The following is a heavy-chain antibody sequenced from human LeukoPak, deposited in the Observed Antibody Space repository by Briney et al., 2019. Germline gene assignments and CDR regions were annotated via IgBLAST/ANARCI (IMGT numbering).Heavy chain of an antibody. CDR3: AREYGTAFDY. J-gene: IGHJ4*02. CDR2: ISSCSSYI. V-gene: IGHV3-21*01. D-gene: IGHD1-1*01. CDR1: GFTFSSYS. Sequence: GGSLRLSCAASGFTFSSYSMNWVRQAPGKGLEWVSSISSCSSYIYYADSVKGRFTISRDNAKNSLYLQMNSLRAEDTAVYYCAREYGTAFDYWGQGTLVTVSS.